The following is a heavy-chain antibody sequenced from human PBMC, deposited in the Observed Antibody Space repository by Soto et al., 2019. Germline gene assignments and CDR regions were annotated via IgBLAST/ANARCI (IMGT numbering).Heavy chain of an antibody. CDR3: ARTGRMVRGVQYNWFDP. J-gene: IGHJ5*02. CDR1: GGTFSSYA. D-gene: IGHD3-10*01. Sequence: QVQLVQSGAEVKKPGSSVKVSCKASGGTFSSYAISWVRQAPGQGLEWMGGIIPIFGTANYAQKFQGRVTITADKSTSTAYMELSSLRSEDTAVYYCARTGRMVRGVQYNWFDPWGQGTLVTVSS. CDR2: IIPIFGTA. V-gene: IGHV1-69*06.